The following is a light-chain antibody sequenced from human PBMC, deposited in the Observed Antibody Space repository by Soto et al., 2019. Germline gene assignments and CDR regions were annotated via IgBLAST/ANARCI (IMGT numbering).Light chain of an antibody. J-gene: IGKJ1*01. CDR3: QHYNSYSEA. CDR1: QSISSW. CDR2: GAS. Sequence: DIQMTQAPSTLSASVGDRFTITCRASQSISSWLAWYQQKPGQAPRLLISGASTGATGIPARFSGSGSGTEFTLTISSLQPDDFATYYCQHYNSYSEAFGQGTKVDIK. V-gene: IGKV1-5*01.